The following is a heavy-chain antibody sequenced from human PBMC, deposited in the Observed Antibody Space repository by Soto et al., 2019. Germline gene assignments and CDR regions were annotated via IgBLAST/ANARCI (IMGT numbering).Heavy chain of an antibody. J-gene: IGHJ5*02. CDR1: GGTFSSYA. CDR3: ARGGDIVVVPAAGGYNWFDP. D-gene: IGHD2-2*01. Sequence: VQLVQSGAEVKNPGSSVKVSCKASGGTFSSYAISWVRQAPGQGLEWMGGIIPIFGTANYAQKFQGRVTITADESTSTAYMELSSLRSEDTAVYYCARGGDIVVVPAAGGYNWFDPWGQGTLVTVSS. CDR2: IIPIFGTA. V-gene: IGHV1-69*01.